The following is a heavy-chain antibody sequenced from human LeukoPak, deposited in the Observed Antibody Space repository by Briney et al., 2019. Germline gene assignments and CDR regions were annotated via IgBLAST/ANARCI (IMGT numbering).Heavy chain of an antibody. CDR1: GFTFSSYW. CDR3: ASSDVLGY. Sequence: PGGSLRLSCAASGFTFSSYWMHWVRQAPGKGLVWVSSINSDGSSTSYADSVKGRFTISRDNAKNTLYLQMNSLRAEDTAVYYCASSDVLGYWGKGPLVTVSS. V-gene: IGHV3-74*01. J-gene: IGHJ4*02. CDR2: INSDGSST. D-gene: IGHD3-16*01.